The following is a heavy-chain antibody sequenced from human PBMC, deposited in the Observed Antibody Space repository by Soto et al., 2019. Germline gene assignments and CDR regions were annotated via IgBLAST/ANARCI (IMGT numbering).Heavy chain of an antibody. CDR2: MNAGNGNT. CDR3: ARDSPLLWWPAFDI. J-gene: IGHJ3*02. Sequence: ASVNVCCKASGYSFTDYGVHWVRQAPGQRLEWMGWMNAGNGNTKYPQKFQGRVTIIRDTSASTAYMELSSLGSEGTAVYYCARDSPLLWWPAFDIWGQGTMVPVSS. D-gene: IGHD2-21*01. CDR1: GYSFTDYG. V-gene: IGHV1-3*01.